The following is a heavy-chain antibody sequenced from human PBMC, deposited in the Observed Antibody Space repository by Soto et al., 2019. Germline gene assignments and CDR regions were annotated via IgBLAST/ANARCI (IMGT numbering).Heavy chain of an antibody. D-gene: IGHD2-21*01. J-gene: IGHJ6*02. CDR1: GFTFSSYG. Sequence: GGSLRLSCAASGFTFSSYGMHWVRQAQGKGLEWVAVIWYDGGSTDYASLVKGRCTISRDNSKNTLYLQMGSLRAEDMAVYYCARRIPFGYGMDVWGQGTTVTVSS. V-gene: IGHV3-33*01. CDR2: IWYDGGST. CDR3: ARRIPFGYGMDV.